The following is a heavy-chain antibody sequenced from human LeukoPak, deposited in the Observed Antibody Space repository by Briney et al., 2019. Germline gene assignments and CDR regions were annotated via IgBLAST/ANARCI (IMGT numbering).Heavy chain of an antibody. J-gene: IGHJ4*02. CDR3: ARGPKVWGYCSGGSCYTDY. CDR2: ISAYNGNT. V-gene: IGHV1-18*01. Sequence: ASVKVSCKASGYTFTSYGISWVRQAPGQGLEWMGWISAYNGNTNYAQKLQGRVTMTTDTSTSTAYMELRSLRSDDTAVYYCARGPKVWGYCSGGSCYTDYWGQGTLVTVSS. CDR1: GYTFTSYG. D-gene: IGHD2-15*01.